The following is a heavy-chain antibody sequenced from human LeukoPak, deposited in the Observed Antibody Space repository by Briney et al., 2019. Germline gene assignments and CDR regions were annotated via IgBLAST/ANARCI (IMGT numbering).Heavy chain of an antibody. CDR3: AKDGAWLRFDD. J-gene: IGHJ4*02. D-gene: IGHD5-12*01. CDR2: ISWNSGSI. CDR1: GFTFDDYA. Sequence: GGSLRLSCAASGFTFDDYAMHWVRQAPGKGLEWVSGISWNSGSIGYADSVKGRFTISRDNAKNSLYLQMNSLRAEDTAVYYCAKDGAWLRFDDWGQGILVTVSS. V-gene: IGHV3-9*01.